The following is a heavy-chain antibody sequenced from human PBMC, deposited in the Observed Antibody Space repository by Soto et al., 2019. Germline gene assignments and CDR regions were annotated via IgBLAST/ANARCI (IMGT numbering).Heavy chain of an antibody. CDR3: ARDAKAYCGGDCFLDY. D-gene: IGHD2-21*02. V-gene: IGHV3-33*01. J-gene: IGHJ4*02. Sequence: ESVGGVVQPGRSLRLSCAASGFTFSSYGMHWVRQAPGKGLEWVAVIWYDGSNKYYADSVKGRFTISRDNSKNTLYLQMNSLRAEDTAVYYCARDAKAYCGGDCFLDYWGQGTLVTVSS. CDR2: IWYDGSNK. CDR1: GFTFSSYG.